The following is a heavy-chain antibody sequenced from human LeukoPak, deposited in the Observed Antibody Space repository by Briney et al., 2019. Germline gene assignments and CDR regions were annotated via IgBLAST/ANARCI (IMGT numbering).Heavy chain of an antibody. CDR1: GGSFSGYY. CDR3: ARVASGRGLFDP. CDR2: INHSGST. Sequence: SETLSLTCAVYGGSFSGYYWSWIRQPPGKGLEWIGEINHSGSTNYNPSLKSRVTISVDTSKYQFSLKLSSVTAADTAVYYCARVASGRGLFDPWGQGTVVTVSS. D-gene: IGHD3-10*01. J-gene: IGHJ5*02. V-gene: IGHV4-34*01.